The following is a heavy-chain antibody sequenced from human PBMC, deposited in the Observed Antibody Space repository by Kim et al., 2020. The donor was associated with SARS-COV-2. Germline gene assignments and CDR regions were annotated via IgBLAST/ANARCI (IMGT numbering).Heavy chain of an antibody. CDR3: AKDVLRGITGTPYYFDY. CDR1: GFTFSSYA. Sequence: GGSLRLSCAASGFTFSSYAMSWVRQAPGKGLEWVSAISGSGGSTYYADSVKGRFTISRDNSKNTLYLQMNSLRAEDTAVYYCAKDVLRGITGTPYYFDYWGQGTLVTVSS. J-gene: IGHJ4*02. V-gene: IGHV3-23*01. CDR2: ISGSGGST. D-gene: IGHD1-7*01.